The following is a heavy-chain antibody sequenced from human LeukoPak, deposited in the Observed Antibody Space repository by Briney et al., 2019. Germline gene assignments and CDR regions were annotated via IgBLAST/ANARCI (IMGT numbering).Heavy chain of an antibody. D-gene: IGHD3-10*01. Sequence: GAPVKVSCKASGYTFTSYGISWVRQAPGQGLEWMGWISAYNGNTNYAQKLQGRVTMTTDTSTSTAYMELRSLRSDDTAVYYCARRATYYYGSSNWFDPWGQGTLVTVSS. V-gene: IGHV1-18*01. CDR2: ISAYNGNT. CDR1: GYTFTSYG. CDR3: ARRATYYYGSSNWFDP. J-gene: IGHJ5*02.